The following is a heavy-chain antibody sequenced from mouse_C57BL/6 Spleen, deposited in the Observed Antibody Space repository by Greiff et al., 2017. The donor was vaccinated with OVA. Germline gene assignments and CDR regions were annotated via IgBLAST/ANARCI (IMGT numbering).Heavy chain of an antibody. Sequence: QVQLQQPGAELVRPGSSVKLSCKASGYTFTSYWMHWVKQRPIQSLEWIGNIDPSDSETHYNQKFKDKATLTVDKSSSTAYMQLSSLTSEDSAVYYGAKTAQATYWFAYWGQGTLVTVSA. J-gene: IGHJ3*01. D-gene: IGHD3-2*02. V-gene: IGHV1-52*01. CDR1: GYTFTSYW. CDR2: IDPSDSET. CDR3: AKTAQATYWFAY.